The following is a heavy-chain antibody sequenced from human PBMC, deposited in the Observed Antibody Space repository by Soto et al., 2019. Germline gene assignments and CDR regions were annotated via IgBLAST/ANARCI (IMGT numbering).Heavy chain of an antibody. J-gene: IGHJ4*02. CDR2: ISGSGGST. Sequence: EVQLLESGGGLVQPGGSLRLSCAASGFTFSSYAMSWVRQAPGKGLEWVSAISGSGGSTYYADSVKGRFTISRDNSKNPLYLQMNSLRAEDTAVYYCAKGVYCSGGSCYFDYWGQGTLVTVSS. CDR3: AKGVYCSGGSCYFDY. CDR1: GFTFSSYA. D-gene: IGHD2-15*01. V-gene: IGHV3-23*01.